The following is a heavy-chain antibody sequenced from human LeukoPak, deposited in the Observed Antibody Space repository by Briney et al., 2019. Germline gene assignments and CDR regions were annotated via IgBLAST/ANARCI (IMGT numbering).Heavy chain of an antibody. CDR3: ARERKGDIVVVVAATPIYNWFDP. V-gene: IGHV3-23*01. CDR1: GFTFSSYA. D-gene: IGHD2-15*01. Sequence: HPGGSLRLSCAASGFTFSSYAMSWVRQAPGKGLEWVSAISGSGGSTYYADSVKGRFTISRDNSKNTLYLQMNSLRAEDTAVYYCARERKGDIVVVVAATPIYNWFDPWGQGTLVTVSS. CDR2: ISGSGGST. J-gene: IGHJ5*02.